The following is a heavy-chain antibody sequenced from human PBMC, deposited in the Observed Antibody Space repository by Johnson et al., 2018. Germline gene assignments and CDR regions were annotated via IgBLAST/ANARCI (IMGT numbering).Heavy chain of an antibody. CDR3: TRDISYYDFWSGLNWFDP. Sequence: SVKGRFTISRDDSTNIAYLQMNSLKTEDTALYYCTRDISYYDFWSGLNWFDPWGQGTLVTVSS. J-gene: IGHJ5*02. V-gene: IGHV3-49*02. D-gene: IGHD3-3*01.